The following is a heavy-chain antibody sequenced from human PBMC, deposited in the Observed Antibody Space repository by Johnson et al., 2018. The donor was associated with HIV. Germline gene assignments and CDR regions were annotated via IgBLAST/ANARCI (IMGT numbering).Heavy chain of an antibody. Sequence: MQLVESGGGLIQPGGSLRLSCAVSGFSVSNNYMSWVRQAPGKGLEWVSVMYSGGRTYYADSVKGRFTIFRDNSKNTLYLQMNSLRAEDTAVYYCARDLSEGELGHAFDIWGQGTMVTVSS. CDR1: GFSVSNNY. D-gene: IGHD1-26*01. V-gene: IGHV3-53*01. CDR3: ARDLSEGELGHAFDI. CDR2: MYSGGRT. J-gene: IGHJ3*02.